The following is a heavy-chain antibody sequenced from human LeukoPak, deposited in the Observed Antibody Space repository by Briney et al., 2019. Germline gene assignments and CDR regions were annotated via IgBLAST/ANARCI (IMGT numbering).Heavy chain of an antibody. Sequence: GGSLRLSCAASGFTFSTYWMTWVRQAPGKGLEWVANIKPDGSQIYYVDSVKGRFTISRDNAKDSLYLQMNSLRAEDTAVYYCARDLNWETYWGQGTLVTVSS. D-gene: IGHD7-27*01. V-gene: IGHV3-7*01. J-gene: IGHJ4*02. CDR2: IKPDGSQI. CDR1: GFTFSTYW. CDR3: ARDLNWETY.